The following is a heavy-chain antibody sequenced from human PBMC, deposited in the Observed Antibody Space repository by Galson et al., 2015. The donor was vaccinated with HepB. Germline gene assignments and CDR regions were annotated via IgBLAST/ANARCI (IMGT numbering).Heavy chain of an antibody. V-gene: IGHV5-10-1*01. D-gene: IGHD7-27*01. Sequence: QSGAEVKKPGESLRISCKGSGYSFTSYWISWVRQMPGKGLEWMGRIDPSDSYTNYSPSFQGHVTISADKSISTAYLQWSSLKASDTAMYYCARHGASGDYLDYFDYWGQGTLVTVSS. J-gene: IGHJ4*02. CDR1: GYSFTSYW. CDR2: IDPSDSYT. CDR3: ARHGASGDYLDYFDY.